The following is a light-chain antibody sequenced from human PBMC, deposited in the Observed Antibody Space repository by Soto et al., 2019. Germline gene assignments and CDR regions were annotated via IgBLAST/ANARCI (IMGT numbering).Light chain of an antibody. CDR2: SAS. CDR1: QTISSY. V-gene: IGKV1-39*01. CDR3: QQTFRTPHT. Sequence: DIQMTQSPASLSASVGDRVTITCLASQTISSYLNWYQQKAGAAPKLLIYSASTLQSGVPSRFSGSGFGTDYTLTISSLQPADFAVYYCQQTFRTPHTFGQGTKLDIK. J-gene: IGKJ2*01.